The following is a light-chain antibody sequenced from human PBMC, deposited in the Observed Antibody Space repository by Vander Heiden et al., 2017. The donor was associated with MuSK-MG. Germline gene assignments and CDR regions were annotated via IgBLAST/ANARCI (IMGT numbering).Light chain of an antibody. Sequence: DIQMTQSPSTLSASVGDRVTITCRASQSFSSRLAWYQQKPGKAPNLLIYDASRLESGVPSRFSGSGSGTEFTLTISSLQPDDFATYYCQQYSSYPWTFGQGTKVEIK. V-gene: IGKV1-5*01. J-gene: IGKJ1*01. CDR1: QSFSSR. CDR2: DAS. CDR3: QQYSSYPWT.